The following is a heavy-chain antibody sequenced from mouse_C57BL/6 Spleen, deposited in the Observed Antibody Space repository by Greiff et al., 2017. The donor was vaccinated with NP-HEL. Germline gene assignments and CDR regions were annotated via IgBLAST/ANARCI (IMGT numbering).Heavy chain of an antibody. CDR3: ARSGDYYGSSYEDY. CDR1: GYAFRSSW. J-gene: IGHJ2*01. Sequence: QVQLKQSGPELVKPGASVKISCKASGYAFRSSWMNWVKQRPGKGLEWIGRIYPGDGDTNYNGKFKGKATLTADKSSSTAYMQLSSLTSEDSAVYFCARSGDYYGSSYEDYWGQGTTLTVSS. CDR2: IYPGDGDT. D-gene: IGHD1-1*01. V-gene: IGHV1-82*01.